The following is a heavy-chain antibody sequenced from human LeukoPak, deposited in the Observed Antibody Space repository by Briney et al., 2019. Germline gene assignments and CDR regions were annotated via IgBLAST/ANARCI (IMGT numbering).Heavy chain of an antibody. CDR2: INSDGSST. V-gene: IGHV3-74*01. D-gene: IGHD2-21*01. Sequence: PGGSLRLSCAASGFTFSSYWMHWVRQAPGKGLVWVSRINSDGSSTGYADSVKGRFTISRDNAKNTLYLQMNSLRAEDTAVYYCARAGVCGGDCFDYWGQGTLVTVSS. CDR3: ARAGVCGGDCFDY. J-gene: IGHJ4*02. CDR1: GFTFSSYW.